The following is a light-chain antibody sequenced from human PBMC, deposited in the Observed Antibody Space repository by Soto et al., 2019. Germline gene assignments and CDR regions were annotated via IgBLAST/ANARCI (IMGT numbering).Light chain of an antibody. V-gene: IGLV1-44*01. CDR2: RED. CDR3: ASWNDTLYGSSDV. CDR1: GFNIGSNA. Sequence: QSALTQPPSASGTPWQNVTITCLGMGFNIGSNAVTSYQQVPGTGPKRANYREDQPPSRAPDPLSGSKSDLSTSPSISGPKSEDESDYICASWNDTLYGSSDVFGTGPKVNVL. J-gene: IGLJ1*01.